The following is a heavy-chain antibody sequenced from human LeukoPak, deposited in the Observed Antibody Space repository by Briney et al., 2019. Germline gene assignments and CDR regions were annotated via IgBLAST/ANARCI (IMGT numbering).Heavy chain of an antibody. CDR1: GFTFSSYS. V-gene: IGHV3-21*01. CDR3: AREVYYYDSSAYGLFDY. CDR2: ISSSSSYI. Sequence: GGSLRLSCAASGFTFSSYSMNWVRQAPGKGLEWVSSISSSSSYIYYADSVKGRFTISRDNAKNSLYLQMNSPRAEDTAVYYCAREVYYYDSSAYGLFDYWGQGTLVTVSS. J-gene: IGHJ4*02. D-gene: IGHD3-22*01.